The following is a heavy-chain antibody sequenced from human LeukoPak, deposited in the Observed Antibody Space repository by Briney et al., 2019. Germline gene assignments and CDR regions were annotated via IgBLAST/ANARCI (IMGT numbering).Heavy chain of an antibody. J-gene: IGHJ4*02. CDR2: INPNSGGT. Sequence: VASVKVSCKASGYSFTGYYMHWVRQAPGQGLEWMAWINPNSGGTGYAQKFQGRVTLTRNTSMSTAYMELSSLRSEDTAVYYCARVYYHGFSDYYFPPDYWGQGTLVTVSS. D-gene: IGHD3-22*01. CDR3: ARVYYHGFSDYYFPPDY. CDR1: GYSFTGYY. V-gene: IGHV1-2*02.